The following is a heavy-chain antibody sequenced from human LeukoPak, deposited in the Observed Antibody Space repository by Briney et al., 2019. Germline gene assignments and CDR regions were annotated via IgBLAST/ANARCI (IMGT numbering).Heavy chain of an antibody. V-gene: IGHV3-30*02. CDR2: IWYDGSNK. J-gene: IGHJ3*02. CDR3: AKVRGREYQLLWVAFDI. CDR1: VVTLSSYG. Sequence: GGSLRLSCAASVVTLSSYGMHSVRDAPRKGLGRVAFIWYDGSNKYYADSVKGRFTISRDYSKNTLYLQMNSLRAEDTAVYYCAKVRGREYQLLWVAFDIWGQGTMVTVSS. D-gene: IGHD2-2*01.